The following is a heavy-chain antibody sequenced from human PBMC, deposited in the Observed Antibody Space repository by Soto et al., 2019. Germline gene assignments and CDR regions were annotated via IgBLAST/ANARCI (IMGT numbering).Heavy chain of an antibody. D-gene: IGHD3-10*01. V-gene: IGHV3-23*01. J-gene: IGHJ4*02. CDR1: GFTFSPYA. CDR2: LSGSGGTT. Sequence: GGSLRLSCSTSGFTFSPYAMNWVRQAPGKGLEWVSALSGSGGTTYYADSVRGRFTISRDNSKNTLFLQMSSLRAEDTALYYCAKQRAGYGSGSDTFYFDFWGQGTLVTVSS. CDR3: AKQRAGYGSGSDTFYFDF.